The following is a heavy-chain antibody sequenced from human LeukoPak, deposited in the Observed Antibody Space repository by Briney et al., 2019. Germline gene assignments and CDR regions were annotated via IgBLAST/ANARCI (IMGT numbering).Heavy chain of an antibody. CDR3: ARDNAVGLWFGELFRSGWFDP. D-gene: IGHD3-10*01. CDR1: GFTFSSYA. J-gene: IGHJ5*02. CDR2: ISYDGSNK. Sequence: PGRSLRLSCAASGFTFSSYAMHWVRQAPGKGLEWVAAISYDGSNKYYADSVKGRFTISRDNSKNTLYLQMHSLRAEDTAVYYCARDNAVGLWFGELFRSGWFDPWGQGTLVTVSS. V-gene: IGHV3-30*04.